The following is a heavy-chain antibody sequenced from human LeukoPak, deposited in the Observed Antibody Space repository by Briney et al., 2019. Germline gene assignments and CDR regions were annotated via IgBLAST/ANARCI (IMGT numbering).Heavy chain of an antibody. D-gene: IGHD3-3*01. CDR3: ASGDFWSGDLIQH. J-gene: IGHJ1*01. V-gene: IGHV4-4*07. CDR2: IYTSGST. CDR1: GGSISSYY. Sequence: SETLSLTCTVSGGSISSYYWSWIRQPAGKGLEWIGRIYTSGSTNYNPSLKSRVTMSVDTSKNQLALKLTSVTAADTAVYYCASGDFWSGDLIQHWGQGTLVTVSS.